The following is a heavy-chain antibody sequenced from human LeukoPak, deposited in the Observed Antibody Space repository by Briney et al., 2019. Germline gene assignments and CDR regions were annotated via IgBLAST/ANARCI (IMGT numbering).Heavy chain of an antibody. CDR1: GGSISSYY. J-gene: IGHJ4*02. D-gene: IGHD1-26*01. CDR3: GENRVGATGGNY. V-gene: IGHV4-59*01. Sequence: PSETLSLTCTVSGGSISSYYWSWIRQPPGKGLEWIGYIYYSGSTNYNPSLKSRVTISVDTSKNQFSLKLSSVTAADTAVYYLGENRVGATGGNYWGQGTLVTVSS. CDR2: IYYSGST.